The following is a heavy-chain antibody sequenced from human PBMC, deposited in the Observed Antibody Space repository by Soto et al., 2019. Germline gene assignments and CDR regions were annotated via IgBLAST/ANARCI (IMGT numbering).Heavy chain of an antibody. CDR1: GFTFASYS. CDR3: ARESVSCSGGRCHGLEFDP. D-gene: IGHD2-15*01. Sequence: EVQLVESGGGLVQPGGSLRLSCAASGFTFASYSMNWVRQAPGKGLDWVASIDSSRSVIYYADSVKGRFTISRDNAKNSLYLQMNSLRDEDTAVYYCARESVSCSGGRCHGLEFDPWGQGTLVTVSS. CDR2: IDSSRSVI. V-gene: IGHV3-48*02. J-gene: IGHJ5*02.